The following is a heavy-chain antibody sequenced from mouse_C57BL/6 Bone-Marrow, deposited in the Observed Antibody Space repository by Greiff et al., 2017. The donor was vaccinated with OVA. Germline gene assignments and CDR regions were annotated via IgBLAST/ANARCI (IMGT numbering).Heavy chain of an antibody. V-gene: IGHV5-12*01. Sequence: EVMLVESGGGLVQPGGSLKLSCAASGFTFSDSYMYWIRQTPEKRLEWVAYSSNGGGSTYYPDTVKGRFTNSRDNAKNTLYLQMSRLKSEDTSMYYCAILDALDYWGQGTSVTVSS. J-gene: IGHJ4*01. CDR3: AILDALDY. CDR2: SSNGGGST. CDR1: GFTFSDSY.